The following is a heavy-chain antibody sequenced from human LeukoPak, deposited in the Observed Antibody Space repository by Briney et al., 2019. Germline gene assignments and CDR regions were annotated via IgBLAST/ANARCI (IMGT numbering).Heavy chain of an antibody. J-gene: IGHJ4*02. V-gene: IGHV3-23*01. CDR2: ISGGGGST. D-gene: IGHD3-3*01. CDR3: AKDHEWLSFDY. Sequence: PGGSLRLSCAASGFTFSSYAMSWVRQTPGKGLEWVSAISGGGGSTYYADAVKGRFTISRDNSKNTLYLQMNSLRAEDTAVYYCAKDHEWLSFDYWGQGTLVTVSS. CDR1: GFTFSSYA.